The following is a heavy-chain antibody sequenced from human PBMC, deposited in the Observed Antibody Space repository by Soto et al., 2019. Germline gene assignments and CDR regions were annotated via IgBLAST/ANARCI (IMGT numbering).Heavy chain of an antibody. CDR1: GFTFSSYE. CDR3: ARGARWELRTAGFDY. CDR2: ISSSGSTI. D-gene: IGHD1-26*01. V-gene: IGHV3-48*03. Sequence: GGSLRLSCAASGFTFSSYEMNWFRQAPGKGLEWVSYISSSGSTIYYADSVKGRFTISRDNAKNSLYLQMNSLRAEDTAVYYCARGARWELRTAGFDYWGQGTLVTVSS. J-gene: IGHJ4*02.